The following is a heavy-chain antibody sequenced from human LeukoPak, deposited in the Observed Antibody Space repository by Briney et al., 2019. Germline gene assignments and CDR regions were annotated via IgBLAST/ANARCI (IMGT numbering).Heavy chain of an antibody. J-gene: IGHJ2*01. CDR2: IYYSGST. Sequence: SETLSLTCTVSGGSISSSSYYWGWIRQPPGKGLEWIGSIYYSGSTYYNPSLESRVTISVDTSKNQFSLKLSSVTAADTAVYYCARDLDGYTPGVFDLWGRGTLVTVSS. CDR3: ARDLDGYTPGVFDL. CDR1: GGSISSSSYY. D-gene: IGHD5-24*01. V-gene: IGHV4-39*07.